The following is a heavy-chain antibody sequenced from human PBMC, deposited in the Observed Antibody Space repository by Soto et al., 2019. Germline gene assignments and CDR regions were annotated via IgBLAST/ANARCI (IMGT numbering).Heavy chain of an antibody. Sequence: QVQLVQSGAEVKKPGSSVKVSCKASGGTFSSYAISWVRQAPGQGLEWMGGIIPIFGTANYAQKFQGRVTITADESTSXXYMELSSLRSEDTAVYYCAREVVAATSYYYYGMDVWGQGTTVTVSS. CDR3: AREVVAATSYYYYGMDV. J-gene: IGHJ6*02. V-gene: IGHV1-69*12. CDR1: GGTFSSYA. D-gene: IGHD2-15*01. CDR2: IIPIFGTA.